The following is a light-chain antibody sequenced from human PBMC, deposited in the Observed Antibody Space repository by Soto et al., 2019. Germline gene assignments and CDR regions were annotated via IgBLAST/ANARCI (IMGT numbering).Light chain of an antibody. CDR1: QSVSSY. Sequence: EIVLTQSPATLSLSPGVRATLSCRASQSVSSYLAWYQQKSGQAPRLLIYDASNRATGIPARFSGSGSGTDFTLTISSLEPEDFAVYFCQQHSNWPPVTFGQGTRLEIK. J-gene: IGKJ5*01. CDR3: QQHSNWPPVT. CDR2: DAS. V-gene: IGKV3-11*01.